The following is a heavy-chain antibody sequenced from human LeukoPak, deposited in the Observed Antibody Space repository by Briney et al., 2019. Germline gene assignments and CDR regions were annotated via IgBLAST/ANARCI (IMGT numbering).Heavy chain of an antibody. CDR2: IKEDGSEK. Sequence: GGSLRLSCAASGFSFSNNWMAWVRQASGRGLEWVANIKEDGSEKHYVEFVKGRFTISRDNAKNSMYLQMSSLRADDTAVYYCARLLSGSYWSLGHYFDYWGQGALVTVSS. CDR3: ARLLSGSYWSLGHYFDY. V-gene: IGHV3-7*01. D-gene: IGHD1-26*01. J-gene: IGHJ4*02. CDR1: GFSFSNNW.